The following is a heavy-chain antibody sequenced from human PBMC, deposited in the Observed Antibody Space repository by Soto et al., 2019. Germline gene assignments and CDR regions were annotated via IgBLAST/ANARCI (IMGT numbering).Heavy chain of an antibody. V-gene: IGHV3-30*18. J-gene: IGHJ6*02. CDR3: AKAGLDIVLVPAGNYYYYGMDV. CDR1: GFTFSSYG. Sequence: GGSLRLSCAASGFTFSSYGMHWVRQATGKGLEWVAVISYDGSNKYYADSVKGRFTISRDNSKNTLYLQMNSLRAEDTAVYYCAKAGLDIVLVPAGNYYYYGMDVWGQGTTVTVSS. CDR2: ISYDGSNK. D-gene: IGHD2-2*03.